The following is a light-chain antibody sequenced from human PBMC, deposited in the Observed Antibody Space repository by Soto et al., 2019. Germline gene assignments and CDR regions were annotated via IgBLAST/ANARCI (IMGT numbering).Light chain of an antibody. CDR2: EGY. V-gene: IGKV1-5*01. CDR3: QQYDTYFRYT. J-gene: IGKJ2*01. Sequence: DIQMTQSHSPLSASVGDGVTMTCRARQTISNKLAWDQKKPRKAPKLLIYEGYTLESGVPSRFSGSGSGTEFTLTIRSLQPDDFANYYCQQYDTYFRYTFGQGTKVDIK. CDR1: QTISNK.